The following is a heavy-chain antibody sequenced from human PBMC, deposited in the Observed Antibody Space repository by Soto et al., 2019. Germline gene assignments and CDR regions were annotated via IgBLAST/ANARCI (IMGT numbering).Heavy chain of an antibody. Sequence: QVQLQESGPGLVKPSETLSLTCTVSGGSITSNNYYWYWLRQPPGKGLEWMGSISYSGSTHYNPSLKRRVTITVDTSKNHCSLKLTSVAAADTAVYYFARHSGMTTVNSWGQGTLVTVSS. CDR2: ISYSGST. CDR3: ARHSGMTTVNS. D-gene: IGHD4-17*01. J-gene: IGHJ4*02. V-gene: IGHV4-39*01. CDR1: GGSITSNNYY.